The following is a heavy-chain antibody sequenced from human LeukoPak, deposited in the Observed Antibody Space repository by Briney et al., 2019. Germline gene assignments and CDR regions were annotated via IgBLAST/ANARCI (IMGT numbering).Heavy chain of an antibody. D-gene: IGHD3-10*01. CDR1: GGAISSYY. V-gene: IGHV4-59*01. CDR2: IYYSGST. J-gene: IGHJ4*02. Sequence: SETLSLTCNVSGGAISSYYWSWIRQPPGKGLEWIGYIYYSGSTNYNPSLKNRVTISVDTSKNQFSLKLNSVTAADTAVYYCARGRSGHGGLDYWGQGTLVTVSS. CDR3: ARGRSGHGGLDY.